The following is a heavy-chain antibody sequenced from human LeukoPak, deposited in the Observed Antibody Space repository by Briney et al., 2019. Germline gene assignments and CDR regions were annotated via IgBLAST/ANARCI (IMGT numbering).Heavy chain of an antibody. V-gene: IGHV5-51*01. CDR1: GYSSTSYW. J-gene: IGHJ6*03. Sequence: GESLKISCKGSGYSSTSYWIGWVRQRPGKGLEWMGIIYPGDSDTRYSPSFQGQVTISADKSISTAYLQWSSLKASDTAMYYCARQSSGWSPYYYYYMDVWGKGTTVTISS. CDR2: IYPGDSDT. D-gene: IGHD6-19*01. CDR3: ARQSSGWSPYYYYYMDV.